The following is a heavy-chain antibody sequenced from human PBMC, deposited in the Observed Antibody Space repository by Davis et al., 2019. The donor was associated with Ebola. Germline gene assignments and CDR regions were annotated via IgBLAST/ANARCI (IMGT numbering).Heavy chain of an antibody. CDR1: GGSFSGYY. CDR2: INHSGST. D-gene: IGHD3-10*01. J-gene: IGHJ4*02. Sequence: SETLSLTCAVYGGSFSGYYWSWIRQPPGKGLAWIGDINHSGSTNYNPSLKSRVTISVDTSKNQFSLKLSSVTAADTAVYYCARTPITMVRGVRGFDYWGQGTLVTVSS. V-gene: IGHV4-34*01. CDR3: ARTPITMVRGVRGFDY.